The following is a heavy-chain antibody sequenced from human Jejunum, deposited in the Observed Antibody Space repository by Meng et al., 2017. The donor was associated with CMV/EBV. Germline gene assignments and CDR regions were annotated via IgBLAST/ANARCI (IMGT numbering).Heavy chain of an antibody. V-gene: IGHV4-59*01. D-gene: IGHD5-12*01. CDR1: GGPINSYY. J-gene: IGHJ4*02. CDR2: ILYHGST. CDR3: ARGASGGYRFDY. Sequence: QVQLKELGPGLVKSSETLSLTCTVSGGPINSYYWSWIRQPPGQKKEWIGHILYHGSTTYNPSLMSRVTISVDMSKNQFSLNLGSVNAADTAVYYCARGASGGYRFDYWGQGTLVTVSS.